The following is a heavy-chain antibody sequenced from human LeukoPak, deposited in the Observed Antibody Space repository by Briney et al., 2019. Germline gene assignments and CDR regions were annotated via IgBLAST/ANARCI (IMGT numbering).Heavy chain of an antibody. CDR1: GYTFTSYG. J-gene: IGHJ4*02. CDR3: ARVRYSGYDSDY. CDR2: IIPIFGTA. D-gene: IGHD5-12*01. V-gene: IGHV1-69*05. Sequence: GASVKVSCKASGYTFTSYGISWVRQAPGQGLEWMGRIIPIFGTANYAQKFQGRVTITTDESTSTAYMELSSLRSEDTAVYYCARVRYSGYDSDYWGQGTLVTVSS.